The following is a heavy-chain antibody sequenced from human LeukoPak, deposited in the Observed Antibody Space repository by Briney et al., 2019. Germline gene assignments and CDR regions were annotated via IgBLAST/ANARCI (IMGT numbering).Heavy chain of an antibody. CDR3: AGWGLSDTYLIFDY. Sequence: SETLSLTCAVYGGSFRGYSWTWVRQSPGKGLEWIGEINHSGSTNYNPSLKSRVTISVDSSKNQFSLRLSSVTAADTAVYYCAGWGLSDTYLIFDYWGQGTLVTVSS. J-gene: IGHJ4*02. CDR2: INHSGST. V-gene: IGHV4-34*01. D-gene: IGHD1-26*01. CDR1: GGSFRGYS.